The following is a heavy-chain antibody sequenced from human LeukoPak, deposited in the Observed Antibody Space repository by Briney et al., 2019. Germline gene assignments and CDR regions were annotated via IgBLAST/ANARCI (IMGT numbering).Heavy chain of an antibody. CDR1: GASMRSYY. CDR3: ARLLRGDTGGYFDG. D-gene: IGHD2-21*02. V-gene: IGHV4-59*01. Sequence: PSETLSLTRTVSGASMRSYYWSWIRQPPGKGLEWIGYIYHDGSTTYNPSLKSRVTISVDTSKNQFSLKLTPVTAADTAVYYCARLLRGDTGGYFDGWGQGTLVTVSS. J-gene: IGHJ4*02. CDR2: IYHDGST.